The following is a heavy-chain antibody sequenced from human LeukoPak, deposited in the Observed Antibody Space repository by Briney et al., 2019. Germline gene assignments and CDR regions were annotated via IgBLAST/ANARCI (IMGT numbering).Heavy chain of an antibody. CDR1: GYTFTGYY. V-gene: IGHV1-2*02. D-gene: IGHD1-26*01. CDR3: AIYGYSGSYYDPYYYYYMDV. Sequence: ASVKVSCKASGYTFTGYYMHWVRQAPGQGLEWMGWINPNSGGTNYAQKFQGRVTMTRDTSISTAYMELSRLRSDDTAVYYCAIYGYSGSYYDPYYYYYMDVWGKGTTVTVSS. J-gene: IGHJ6*03. CDR2: INPNSGGT.